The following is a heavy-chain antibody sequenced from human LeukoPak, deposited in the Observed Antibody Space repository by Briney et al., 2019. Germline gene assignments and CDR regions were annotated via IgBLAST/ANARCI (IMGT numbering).Heavy chain of an antibody. CDR1: GFTFISYA. CDR2: ISSSSSYI. J-gene: IGHJ4*02. V-gene: IGHV3-21*01. Sequence: PGGSLRLSCAASGFTFISYAINWVRQAPGKGLEWVSSISSSSSYIYYADSVKGRFTISRDNAKNSLYLQMNSLRAEDTAVYYCARDITPYGDYGDYWGQGTLVTVSS. D-gene: IGHD4-17*01. CDR3: ARDITPYGDYGDY.